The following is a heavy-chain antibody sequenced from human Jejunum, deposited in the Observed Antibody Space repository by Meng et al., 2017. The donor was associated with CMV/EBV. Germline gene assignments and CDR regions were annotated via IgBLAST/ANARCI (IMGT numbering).Heavy chain of an antibody. Sequence: YAMNGVRQAPGEGLEWVSCINGSGGSTHYADSVKGRFTISRDNAKNTLYLQMNSLRAEDTAVYYCAGEGYCISTGCYTSDAFDIWGQGTMVTVSS. CDR3: AGEGYCISTGCYTSDAFDI. J-gene: IGHJ3*02. V-gene: IGHV3-23*01. D-gene: IGHD2-2*02. CDR2: INGSGGST. CDR1: YA.